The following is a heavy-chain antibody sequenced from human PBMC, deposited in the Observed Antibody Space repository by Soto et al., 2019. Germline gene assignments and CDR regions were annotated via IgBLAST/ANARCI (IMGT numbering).Heavy chain of an antibody. D-gene: IGHD2-2*01. Sequence: GGSLRLSCAASGFTFSDYYMSWIRQAPGKGLEWVSYISSSGSTIYYADSVKGRFTISRDNAKNSLYLQMNSLRAEDTAVYYCFGDVYPRYCSSTSCHRFRWGQGTLVTVSS. CDR2: ISSSGSTI. CDR1: GFTFSDYY. J-gene: IGHJ4*02. CDR3: FGDVYPRYCSSTSCHRFR. V-gene: IGHV3-11*01.